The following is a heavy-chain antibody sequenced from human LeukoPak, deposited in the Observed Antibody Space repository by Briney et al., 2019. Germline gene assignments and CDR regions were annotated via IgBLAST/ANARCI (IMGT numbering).Heavy chain of an antibody. CDR3: ARQTGSGLFILP. CDR2: IYYSGNT. Sequence: SETLSLTCTVSGVSISSSNSYWGWIRQPPGKGLEWIGSIYYSGNTNYNASLKSQVSISIDTSKNQFSLRLTSVTAADTAVYYCARQTGSGLFILPGGQGTLVTVSS. D-gene: IGHD3/OR15-3a*01. J-gene: IGHJ4*02. CDR1: GVSISSSNSY. V-gene: IGHV4-39*01.